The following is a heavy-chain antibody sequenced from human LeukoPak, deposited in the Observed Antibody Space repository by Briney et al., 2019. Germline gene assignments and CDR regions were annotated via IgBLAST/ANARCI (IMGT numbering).Heavy chain of an antibody. CDR3: VRDPDALDF. J-gene: IGHJ4*02. V-gene: IGHV3-48*02. CDR2: IRSSGSPI. CDR1: GFTFSSYS. Sequence: GGSLRLSCAASGFTFSSYSMNWVRQAPGKGLEWVSHIRSSGSPIYYADSVRGRFTISRDNAKNSLYLQMNSLRDEDTAVYYCVRDPDALDFWGQGTPVTVSS.